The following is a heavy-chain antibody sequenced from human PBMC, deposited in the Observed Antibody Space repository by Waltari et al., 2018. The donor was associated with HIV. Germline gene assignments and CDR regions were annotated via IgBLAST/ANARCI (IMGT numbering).Heavy chain of an antibody. Sequence: QVQLVESGGGVVKPGRFLRLSCAASGFTFSSYTMPWVTRAPGKGLEWVEVISYDGINKDYADSVKGRFTISKDNSKNTLYLQMNSLRAEDTAVYYGHLDDSIGHAGFDYWGQGTLVTVSS. J-gene: IGHJ4*02. V-gene: IGHV3-30*04. CDR2: ISYDGINK. D-gene: IGHD6-19*01. CDR1: GFTFSSYT. CDR3: HLDDSIGHAGFDY.